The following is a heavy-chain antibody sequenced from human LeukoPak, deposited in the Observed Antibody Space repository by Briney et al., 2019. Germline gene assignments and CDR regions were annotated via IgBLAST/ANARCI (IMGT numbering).Heavy chain of an antibody. D-gene: IGHD2-21*01. CDR2: ISGSGGAT. Sequence: GSLRLSCAASGSTFSNYAMSWVRQAPGKGLEWVSGISGSGGATYYADSVKGRFTISRDNSKNTLYLQMSGLRAEDTAVYYCAKKVITYYYGMDVWGQGTTVTVSS. CDR3: AKKVITYYYGMDV. J-gene: IGHJ6*02. V-gene: IGHV3-23*01. CDR1: GSTFSNYA.